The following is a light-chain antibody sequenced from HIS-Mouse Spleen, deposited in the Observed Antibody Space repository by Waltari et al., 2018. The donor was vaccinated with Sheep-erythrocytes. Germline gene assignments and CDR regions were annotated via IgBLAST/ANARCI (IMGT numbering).Light chain of an antibody. V-gene: IGLV2-14*03. CDR2: DVS. CDR1: SSDVGGYNY. CDR3: SSYTSSSTWV. J-gene: IGLJ3*02. Sequence: QSALTQPASVSGSPGQSITISCTGTSSDVGGYNYVPWYQQHPGKAPKLMIYDVSNRPSGVSNRFSGSKSGNTASLTISGHQAEDEADYYCSSYTSSSTWVFGGGTKLTVL.